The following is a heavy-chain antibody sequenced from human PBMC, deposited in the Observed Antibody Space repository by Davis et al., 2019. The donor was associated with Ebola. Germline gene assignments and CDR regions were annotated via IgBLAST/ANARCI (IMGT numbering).Heavy chain of an antibody. Sequence: PGGSLRLSCAASGFTFSSYAMHWVRQAPGKGLEWVAVISYDGSNKYYADSVKGRFTISRDNSKNTLYLQMNSLRAEDTAVYYCARAPNDIAAAGYFDYWGQGTLVTVSS. CDR1: GFTFSSYA. CDR3: ARAPNDIAAAGYFDY. D-gene: IGHD6-6*01. CDR2: ISYDGSNK. J-gene: IGHJ4*02. V-gene: IGHV3-30-3*01.